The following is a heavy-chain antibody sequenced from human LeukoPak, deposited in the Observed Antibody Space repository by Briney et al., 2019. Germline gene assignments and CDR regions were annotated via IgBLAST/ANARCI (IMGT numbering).Heavy chain of an antibody. CDR2: IIPIFGTA. CDR3: AREYGYYDSSGYGRATAFDI. J-gene: IGHJ3*02. Sequence: SVKVSCKASGGTFSSYAISWVRQAPGQGLEWMGGIIPIFGTANYAQKFQGRVTITADESTSTAYMELSSLRSEDTAVYYCAREYGYYDSSGYGRATAFDIWGQGTMVTVSS. V-gene: IGHV1-69*13. CDR1: GGTFSSYA. D-gene: IGHD3-22*01.